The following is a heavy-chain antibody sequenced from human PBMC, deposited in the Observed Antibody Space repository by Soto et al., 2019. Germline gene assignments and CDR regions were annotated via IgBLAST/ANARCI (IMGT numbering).Heavy chain of an antibody. CDR2: IYSGGST. D-gene: IGHD2-15*01. J-gene: IGHJ3*02. CDR3: ARGYCSGGSCVSLGAFDI. CDR1: GFTVSSNY. Sequence: GGSLRLSCAASGFTVSSNYMSWVRQAPGKGLEWVSVIYSGGSTYYADSVEGRSTISRDNSKNTLYLQMNSLRAEDTAVYYCARGYCSGGSCVSLGAFDIWGQGTMVTVSS. V-gene: IGHV3-53*01.